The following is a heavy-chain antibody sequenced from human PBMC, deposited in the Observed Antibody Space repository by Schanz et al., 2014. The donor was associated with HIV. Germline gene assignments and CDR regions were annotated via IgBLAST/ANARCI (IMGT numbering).Heavy chain of an antibody. J-gene: IGHJ6*02. Sequence: VQLVQSGGGLVQSGTSLRLSCKASGFTFSSYWMFWVRQAPGKGLEWVSRIISDGSGTSSADSVKGRFITSRDNAKNTLFLQMNSLRVEDTAVYYCARGFRLRPFDYYYAMDVWGQGTTVTVSS. V-gene: IGHV3-74*01. CDR3: ARGFRLRPFDYYYAMDV. D-gene: IGHD3-3*01. CDR1: GFTFSSYW. CDR2: IISDGSGT.